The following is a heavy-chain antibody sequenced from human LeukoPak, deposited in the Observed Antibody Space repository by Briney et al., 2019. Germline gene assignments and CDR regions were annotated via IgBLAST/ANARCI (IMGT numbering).Heavy chain of an antibody. V-gene: IGHV4-39*01. CDR1: GGSISSRSYY. D-gene: IGHD3-16*01. J-gene: IGHJ4*02. CDR2: IYYSGST. Sequence: PSETLSLTCTVSGGSISSRSYYWGWIRQPPGKGLEWIGNIYYSGSTYYNPSLQSRVTISVDTSKNQFSLKLSSVTAADTAVYYCARQGDSFDSWGQGTLVTVSS. CDR3: ARQGDSFDS.